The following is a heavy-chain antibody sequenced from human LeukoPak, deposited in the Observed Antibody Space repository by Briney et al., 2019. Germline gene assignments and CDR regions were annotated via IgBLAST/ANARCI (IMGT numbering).Heavy chain of an antibody. D-gene: IGHD3-3*01. CDR3: ARGIGSQLRSGWFDP. CDR2: IYSGGNT. CDR1: GFTVSSNY. J-gene: IGHJ5*02. Sequence: GGSLRLSCAASGFTVSSNYMSWVRQAPGKGLEWASVIYSGGNTYYADSVEGRFTMSRDNSKNTLYLQMNSLRAEDTAVYYCARGIGSQLRSGWFDPWGQGTLVTVSS. V-gene: IGHV3-66*01.